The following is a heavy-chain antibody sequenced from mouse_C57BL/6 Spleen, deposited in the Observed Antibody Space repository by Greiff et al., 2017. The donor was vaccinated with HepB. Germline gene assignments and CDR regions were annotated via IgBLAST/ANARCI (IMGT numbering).Heavy chain of an antibody. D-gene: IGHD1-1*01. V-gene: IGHV1-64*01. CDR1: GYTFTSYW. CDR3: AREITTVVSRYFYV. Sequence: QVQLQQPGAELVKPGASVKLSCKASGYTFTSYWMHWVKQRPGQGLEWIGMIHPNSGSTNYNEKLKSKATLTVDKSSSTAYKQLSRLTSEDSAVYYCAREITTVVSRYFYVWGTGTTVTVSS. CDR2: IHPNSGST. J-gene: IGHJ1*03.